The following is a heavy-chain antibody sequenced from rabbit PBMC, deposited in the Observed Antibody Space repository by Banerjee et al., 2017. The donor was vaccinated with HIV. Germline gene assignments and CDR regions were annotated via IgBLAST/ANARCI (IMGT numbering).Heavy chain of an antibody. D-gene: IGHD4-2*01. CDR2: IATGDGAT. J-gene: IGHJ4*01. V-gene: IGHV1S45*01. CDR1: GFSFISSYW. Sequence: QEQLEESGGDLVKPGASLTLTCTASGFSFISSYWMCWVRQAPGKGLEWIGCIATGDGATYYASWVNGRFTISRENTQNTLYLQLNSLTAADTATYFCARIAGYAGYFKLWGQGTLVT. CDR3: ARIAGYAGYFKL.